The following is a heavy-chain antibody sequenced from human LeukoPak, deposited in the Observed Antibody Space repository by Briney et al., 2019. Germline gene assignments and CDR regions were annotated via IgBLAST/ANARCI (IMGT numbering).Heavy chain of an antibody. CDR2: INPSGGST. Sequence: ASVKVSCKASGYTFTSYYMHWVRQAPGQGLEWMGIINPSGGSTSYAQKFQGRVTMTRDMSTSTVYMELSSLRSEDTAVYYCAKGLFWFGEFSAPDYWGQGTLVTVSS. CDR1: GYTFTSYY. J-gene: IGHJ4*02. D-gene: IGHD3-10*01. V-gene: IGHV1-46*01. CDR3: AKGLFWFGEFSAPDY.